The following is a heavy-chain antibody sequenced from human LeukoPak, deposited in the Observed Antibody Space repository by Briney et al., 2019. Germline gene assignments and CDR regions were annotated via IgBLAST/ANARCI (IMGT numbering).Heavy chain of an antibody. V-gene: IGHV4-39*01. Sequence: SETLSLTCTVSGGSISSSSYSWGWIRQPPGKGLEWIGSIYYSGSTYYNPSLKSRVTISVDTSKNQFSLKLSSVTAADTAVYYCARVTYYYDSSGYSLGPNDYWGQGTLVTVSS. CDR3: ARVTYYYDSSGYSLGPNDY. D-gene: IGHD3-22*01. J-gene: IGHJ4*02. CDR2: IYYSGST. CDR1: GGSISSSSYS.